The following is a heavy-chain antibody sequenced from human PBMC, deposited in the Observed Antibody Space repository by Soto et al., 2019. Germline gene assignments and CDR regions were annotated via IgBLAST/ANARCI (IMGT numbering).Heavy chain of an antibody. Sequence: PGGSLRLSCAASGFTFSSYSMNWVRQAPGKGLEWVSYISSSSSTIYYADSVKGRFTISRDNAKNSLYLQMNSLRAEDTAVYYCARGDSDSFDYWGQATLVTVSS. J-gene: IGHJ4*02. CDR3: ARGDSDSFDY. D-gene: IGHD2-21*02. CDR1: GFTFSSYS. CDR2: ISSSSSTI. V-gene: IGHV3-48*01.